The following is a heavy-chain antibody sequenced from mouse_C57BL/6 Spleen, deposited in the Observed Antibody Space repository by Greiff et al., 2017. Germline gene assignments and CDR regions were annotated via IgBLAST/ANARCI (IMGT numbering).Heavy chain of an antibody. CDR3: TTRLGPY. CDR2: IDPENGDT. V-gene: IGHV14-4*01. J-gene: IGHJ3*01. D-gene: IGHD4-1*01. Sequence: VQLKQSGAELVRPGASVKLSCTASGFNIKDAYMHWVKQRPEQGLEWIGWIDPENGDTEYASKFQGKATITADTSSNTAYLQLSSLTSEDTAVYYCTTRLGPYWGQGTLVTVSA. CDR1: GFNIKDAY.